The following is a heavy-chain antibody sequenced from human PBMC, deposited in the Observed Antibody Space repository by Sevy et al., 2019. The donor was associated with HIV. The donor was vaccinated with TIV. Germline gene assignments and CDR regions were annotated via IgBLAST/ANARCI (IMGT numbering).Heavy chain of an antibody. Sequence: GESLKISCKGSGYSFTSYWIDWVRQMPGKGLEWMGIIYPGDSDTRYSPSFQGQVTISADKSISTAYLQWSSLKASDTAMYYCARLGRWYSSSNHWYFDLWGRGTLVTVSS. CDR1: GYSFTSYW. D-gene: IGHD6-6*01. J-gene: IGHJ2*01. CDR2: IYPGDSDT. CDR3: ARLGRWYSSSNHWYFDL. V-gene: IGHV5-51*01.